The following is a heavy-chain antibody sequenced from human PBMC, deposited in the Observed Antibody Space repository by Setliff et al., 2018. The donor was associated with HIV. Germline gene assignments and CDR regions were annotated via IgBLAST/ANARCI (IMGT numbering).Heavy chain of an antibody. Sequence: SVNVSCKASGDTFIRNAISWVRQAPGQGLEWMGTIIPVFDTSYNAQKFQGRVTITAEKSTSTVNVELSGLTSDDTAVYYCARVANIPVTGKSWYFDLWGRGTLVTVSS. CDR3: ARVANIPVTGKSWYFDL. D-gene: IGHD6-19*01. CDR1: GDTFIRNA. V-gene: IGHV1-69*06. CDR2: IIPVFDTS. J-gene: IGHJ2*01.